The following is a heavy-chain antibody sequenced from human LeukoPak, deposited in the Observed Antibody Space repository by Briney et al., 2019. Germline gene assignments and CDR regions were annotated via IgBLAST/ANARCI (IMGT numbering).Heavy chain of an antibody. CDR1: GCSLSSSSYY. J-gene: IGHJ4*02. D-gene: IGHD5-24*01. CDR3: ARDGDGYRGGIDY. Sequence: SETLSPTCTVSGCSLSSSSYYWGWIRQPPGKGLEWIGSIYYSESTYYNPSLKSRVTISVDTSKNQFSLKLSSVTAADTAVYYCARDGDGYRGGIDYWGQGTLVTVSS. V-gene: IGHV4-39*02. CDR2: IYYSEST.